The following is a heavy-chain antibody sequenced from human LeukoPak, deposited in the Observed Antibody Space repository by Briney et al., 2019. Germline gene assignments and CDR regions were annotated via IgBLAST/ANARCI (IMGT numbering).Heavy chain of an antibody. Sequence: SVKVSCKASGGTFSSYAISWVRQAPGQGLEWMGGIIPIFGTANYAQKFQGRVTITADESMSTAYMELSSLRSEDTAVYYCAREGYDILTGYHYGQNWFDPWGQGTLVTVSS. CDR2: IIPIFGTA. V-gene: IGHV1-69*13. CDR3: AREGYDILTGYHYGQNWFDP. CDR1: GGTFSSYA. J-gene: IGHJ5*02. D-gene: IGHD3-9*01.